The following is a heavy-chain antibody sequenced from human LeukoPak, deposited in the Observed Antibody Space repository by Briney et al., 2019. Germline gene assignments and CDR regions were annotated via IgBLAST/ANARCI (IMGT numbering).Heavy chain of an antibody. J-gene: IGHJ4*02. CDR3: ARDLWGNDFDY. D-gene: IGHD3-16*01. V-gene: IGHV3-7*01. CDR2: IKQDGSEK. CDR1: GFTFSSYW. Sequence: SGGSLRLSCAASGFTFSSYWMSWVRQAPGKGLEWVANIKQDGSEKYYVDSVKGRVTISRDNAKNSLYLQVNSLRAEDTAVYYCARDLWGNDFDYWGQGTLVTVSS.